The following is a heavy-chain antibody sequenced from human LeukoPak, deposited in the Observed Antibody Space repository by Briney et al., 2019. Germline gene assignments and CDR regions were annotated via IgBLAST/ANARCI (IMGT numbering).Heavy chain of an antibody. CDR3: ARGPPYYYGSGRIDY. D-gene: IGHD3-10*01. CDR1: GYTFTSYG. Sequence: EASVKVSCKASGYTFTSYGISWVRQAPGQGREWMGWISAYNDNTNYAQKLQGRGTITTDTSTSTAYMELRSLRSDDTAVYYCARGPPYYYGSGRIDYWGQGTLVTVSS. V-gene: IGHV1-18*01. CDR2: ISAYNDNT. J-gene: IGHJ4*02.